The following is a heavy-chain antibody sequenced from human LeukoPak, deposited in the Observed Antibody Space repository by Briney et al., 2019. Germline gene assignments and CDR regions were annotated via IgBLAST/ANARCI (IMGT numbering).Heavy chain of an antibody. D-gene: IGHD3-9*01. CDR3: ARHPLHYDILTGNRVGAFDI. V-gene: IGHV4-39*01. J-gene: IGHJ3*02. CDR1: GGSISGSSYY. Sequence: PSETLSLTCTVSGGSISGSSYYWGWIRQPPGKGLEWIGSIYYSGSTYYNPSLKSRVTISVDTSKNQFSLKLSSVTAADTAVYYCARHPLHYDILTGNRVGAFDIWGQGTMVTVSS. CDR2: IYYSGST.